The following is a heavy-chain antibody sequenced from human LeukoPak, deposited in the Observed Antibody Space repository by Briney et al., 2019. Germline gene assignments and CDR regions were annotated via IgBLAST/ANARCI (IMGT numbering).Heavy chain of an antibody. Sequence: ASVKVSCKASGYTFTSYAMHWVRQAPGQRLEWMGWINAGNGNTKYSQRFQGRVTITRDTSASTAYMELSSLRSEDTAVYYCARTLDYGDGHFDYWGQGTLVTVSS. CDR1: GYTFTSYA. CDR3: ARTLDYGDGHFDY. CDR2: INAGNGNT. D-gene: IGHD4-17*01. V-gene: IGHV1-3*01. J-gene: IGHJ4*02.